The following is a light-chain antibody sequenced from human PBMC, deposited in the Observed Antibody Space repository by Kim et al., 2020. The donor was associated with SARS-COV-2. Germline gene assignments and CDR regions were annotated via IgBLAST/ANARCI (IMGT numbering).Light chain of an antibody. Sequence: AYVGDRVSISCRASQSVGGWLAWYQQKPGRAPKVLIYDAFSLESGVPSRFSGSGSGTEFTLTISSRQAEDFATYYCQQYDNYPWTFGQGTKVDIK. V-gene: IGKV1-5*01. CDR2: DAF. J-gene: IGKJ1*01. CDR1: QSVGGW. CDR3: QQYDNYPWT.